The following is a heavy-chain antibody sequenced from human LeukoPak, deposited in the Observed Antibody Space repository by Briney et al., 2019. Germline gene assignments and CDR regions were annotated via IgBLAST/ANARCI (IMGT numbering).Heavy chain of an antibody. V-gene: IGHV3-7*01. J-gene: IGHJ3*01. CDR2: IKQDGGEK. CDR1: GFTFTTYW. Sequence: GGSLRLSCAASGFTFTTYWMTWVRQAPGKGLEGVAKIKQDGGEKYYVDSVKGRFTISRDNAKNSLSLQMNSLRAEDTAVYYCARGQGYCTSATCPGDAFDVWGQGSMVSVSS. D-gene: IGHD2-2*01. CDR3: ARGQGYCTSATCPGDAFDV.